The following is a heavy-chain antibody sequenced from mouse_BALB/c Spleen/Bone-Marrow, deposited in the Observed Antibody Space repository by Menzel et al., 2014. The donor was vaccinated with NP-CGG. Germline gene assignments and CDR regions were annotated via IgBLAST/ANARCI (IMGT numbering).Heavy chain of an antibody. Sequence: QSGPELVKPGASVEMSCKASGYTFTDYYMDWVKQSHGESFEWIGRVNPYNGGTGYNQKFKSKATLTVENSSSTAYMELRSLTSEDSAVYYCARGWLISSLAYWGQGTQVTVSA. CDR1: GYTFTDYY. CDR2: VNPYNGGT. D-gene: IGHD2-3*01. CDR3: ARGWLISSLAY. V-gene: IGHV1-26*01. J-gene: IGHJ3*01.